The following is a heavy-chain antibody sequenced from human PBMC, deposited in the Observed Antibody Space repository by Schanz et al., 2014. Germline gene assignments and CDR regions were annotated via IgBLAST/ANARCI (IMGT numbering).Heavy chain of an antibody. Sequence: EVQLVESGGGVVQPGRSLRLSCAASGFAFSSYGMNWLRQAPGKGLEWVSAISASGGTTYYADSVKGRFTISRDNAKNSLYLEMNSLRAEDTALYYCARDRRNADLDYWGQGTLVTVSS. CDR1: GFAFSSYG. CDR2: ISASGGTT. V-gene: IGHV3-23*04. CDR3: ARDRRNADLDY. D-gene: IGHD1-1*01. J-gene: IGHJ4*02.